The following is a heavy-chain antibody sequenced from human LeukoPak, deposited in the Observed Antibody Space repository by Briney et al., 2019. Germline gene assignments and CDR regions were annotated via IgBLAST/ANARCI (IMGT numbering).Heavy chain of an antibody. J-gene: IGHJ3*02. CDR1: GGSISSSSYY. CDR2: IYYSGST. V-gene: IGHV4-39*07. CDR3: ARAWFGPFDAFDI. Sequence: PSETLSLTCTVSGGSISSSSYYWGWIRQPPGKGLEWIGSIYYSGSTYYNPSLKSRVTISVDTSKNQFSLKLSSVTAADTAVYYCARAWFGPFDAFDIWGQGTMVTVSS. D-gene: IGHD3-10*01.